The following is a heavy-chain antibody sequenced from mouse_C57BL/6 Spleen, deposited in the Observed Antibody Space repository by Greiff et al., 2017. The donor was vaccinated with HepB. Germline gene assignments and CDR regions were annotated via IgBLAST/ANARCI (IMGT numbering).Heavy chain of an antibody. CDR3: ARAGSSGAMDY. V-gene: IGHV1-82*01. CDR2: IYPGDGDT. J-gene: IGHJ4*01. D-gene: IGHD1-1*01. CDR1: GYAFSLSW. Sequence: QVQLQQSGPELVKPGASVNFSCKASGYAFSLSWMLWFLHRPGKCLVWIVRIYPGDGDTNYNGKFKGKATLTADKSSSTAYMQLSSLTSEDSAVYFCARAGSSGAMDYWGQGTSVTVSS.